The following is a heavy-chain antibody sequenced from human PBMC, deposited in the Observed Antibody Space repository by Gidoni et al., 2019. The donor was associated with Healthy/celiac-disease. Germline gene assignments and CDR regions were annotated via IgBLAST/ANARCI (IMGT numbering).Heavy chain of an antibody. CDR2: ISWDGGST. D-gene: IGHD3-3*01. CDR3: AKGYDFWSGYSLDY. V-gene: IGHV3-43*01. CDR1: GFTFDDYT. Sequence: EVQLVESGGVVVQPGGSRRLSCAASGFTFDDYTMHWVRQDPGKGLEWVSLISWDGGSTYYADSVKGRFTISRDNSKNSLYLQMDSLRTEDTALYYCAKGYDFWSGYSLDYWGQGTLVTVSS. J-gene: IGHJ4*02.